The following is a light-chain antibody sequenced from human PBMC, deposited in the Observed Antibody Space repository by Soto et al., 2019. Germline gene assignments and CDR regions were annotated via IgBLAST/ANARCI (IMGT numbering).Light chain of an antibody. CDR1: NIGSKS. CDR2: DDP. CDR3: QVWDSSSDPVV. J-gene: IGLJ2*01. V-gene: IGLV3-21*02. Sequence: SYELTQAPSVSVAPGQTARITCGENNIGSKSVHWYQQRPGQAPVLVVYDDPDRPSGIPERFSGYKSGNSATLTISRVEAGDEADYYCQVWDSSSDPVVFGRGTTLTVL.